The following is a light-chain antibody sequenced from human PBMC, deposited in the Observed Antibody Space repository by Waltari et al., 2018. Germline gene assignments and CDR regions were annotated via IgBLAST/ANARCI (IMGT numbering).Light chain of an antibody. J-gene: IGLJ2*01. CDR2: RNT. Sequence: QSVLTQPPSASGTPGQRVTISCSGSSSDIGSTYVYWYQQLPGTAPKLLIYRNTQRPSGIPDRFSAPKSGTSASLAISGLRSEDEADYDCAARDDSLSAPVFFGGGTKLTVL. CDR3: AARDDSLSAPVF. CDR1: SSDIGSTY. V-gene: IGLV1-47*01.